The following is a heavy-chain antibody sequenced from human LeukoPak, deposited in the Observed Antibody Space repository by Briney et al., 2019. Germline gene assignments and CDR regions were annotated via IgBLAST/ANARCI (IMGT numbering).Heavy chain of an antibody. J-gene: IGHJ6*02. CDR3: ARGGGLDV. D-gene: IGHD3-16*01. Sequence: GGSLRLSCAASGFTLSNYALHWVRQAPGKGLEWVASINHNGNVNYYVDSVKGRFTISRDNAKNSLYLQMSNLRAEDTAVYFCARGGGLDVWGQGATVTVSS. CDR2: INHNGNVN. CDR1: GFTLSNYA. V-gene: IGHV3-7*03.